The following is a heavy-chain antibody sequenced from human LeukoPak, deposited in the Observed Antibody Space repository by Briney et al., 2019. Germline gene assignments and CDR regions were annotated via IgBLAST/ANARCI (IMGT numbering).Heavy chain of an antibody. D-gene: IGHD3-10*01. V-gene: IGHV3-30*09. CDR1: GFTFSNHP. Sequence: GSLRLSCAASGFTFSNHPLHWVRQAPGKGLDWVATISFDGSDKYYADSVKGRFAISRDNSKSTLYLQMNSLRAEDTAVYYCAKDFGRNLGGPGYWGRGTLVTVSS. J-gene: IGHJ4*02. CDR3: AKDFGRNLGGPGY. CDR2: ISFDGSDK.